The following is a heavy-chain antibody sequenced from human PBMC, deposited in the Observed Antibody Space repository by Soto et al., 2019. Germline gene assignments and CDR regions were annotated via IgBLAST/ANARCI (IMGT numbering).Heavy chain of an antibody. J-gene: IGHJ6*02. CDR1: GYTFTSYG. D-gene: IGHD2-15*01. CDR3: ARGCSGGSCYYYYYYGMDV. CDR2: ISAYNGNT. V-gene: IGHV1-18*01. Sequence: ASVKVSCKASGYTFTSYGISWVRQAPGQGLEWMGWISAYNGNTNCAQKLQGRVTMTTDTSTSTAYMELRSLRSDDTAVYYCARGCSGGSCYYYYYYGMDVWGQGTTVTVSS.